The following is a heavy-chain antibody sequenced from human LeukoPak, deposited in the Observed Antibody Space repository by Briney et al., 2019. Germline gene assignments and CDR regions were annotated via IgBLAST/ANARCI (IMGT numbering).Heavy chain of an antibody. V-gene: IGHV3-74*01. CDR1: GFTFSTYW. CDR2: VNGDGSST. J-gene: IGHJ4*02. Sequence: GGSLRLSCAASGFTFSTYWMHWVRQAPGKGLVWVSRVNGDGSSTNYADSVKGRFTISRDNAKNTLYLQMNSLRAEDTAVYYCARDGIAAVDFDYWGQGIWVTVSS. D-gene: IGHD6-13*01. CDR3: ARDGIAAVDFDY.